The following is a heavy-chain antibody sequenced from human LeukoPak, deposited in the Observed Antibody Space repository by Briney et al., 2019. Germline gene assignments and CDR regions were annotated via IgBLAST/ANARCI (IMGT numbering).Heavy chain of an antibody. V-gene: IGHV3-72*01. CDR2: SRNKAKSYTT. Sequence: GGSLRLSCAASGFTFSDQYVDWVRQAPGKGLEWVGRSRNKAKSYTTEYAASVKGRFIISRDNSKNSVYLQMNSLKTEDTAVYYCARVRLAGGNPFDYWGQGTLVTVSS. CDR1: GFTFSDQY. J-gene: IGHJ4*02. CDR3: ARVRLAGGNPFDY. D-gene: IGHD1-26*01.